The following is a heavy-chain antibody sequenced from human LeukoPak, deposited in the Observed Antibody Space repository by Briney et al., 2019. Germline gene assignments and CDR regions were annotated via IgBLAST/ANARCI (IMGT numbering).Heavy chain of an antibody. V-gene: IGHV3-30*18. CDR1: GFTFSSYG. CDR2: ISYDGSNK. Sequence: GGSLRLSCAASGFTFSSYGMHWVRQAPGKGLEWVAVISYDGSNKYYADSVKGRFTISRDNSKNTLYLQMNSLRAEDTAVYYCAKDHAVAGSRSYYYYGMDVWGQGTTVTVSS. J-gene: IGHJ6*02. CDR3: AKDHAVAGSRSYYYYGMDV. D-gene: IGHD6-19*01.